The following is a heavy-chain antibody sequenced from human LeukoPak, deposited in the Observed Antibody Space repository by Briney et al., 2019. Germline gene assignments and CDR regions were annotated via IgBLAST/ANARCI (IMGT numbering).Heavy chain of an antibody. J-gene: IGHJ4*02. V-gene: IGHV5-51*01. D-gene: IGHD2-15*01. CDR2: IYPGDSDT. Sequence: GESLKISCKGSGYSFTSYWIGWVRQMPGKGLEWMGIIYPGDSDTRYSPSFQGQVTISADKSISTPYLQWSSLKASDTAMYYCARQPFYCSGGSCYDFDYWGQGTLVTVSS. CDR1: GYSFTSYW. CDR3: ARQPFYCSGGSCYDFDY.